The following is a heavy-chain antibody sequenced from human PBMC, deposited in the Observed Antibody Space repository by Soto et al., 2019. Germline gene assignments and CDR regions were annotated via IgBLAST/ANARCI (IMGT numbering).Heavy chain of an antibody. Sequence: SETLSLTCTVSGGSTSSSSYYWGWIRQPPGKGLEWIGSIYYSGSTYYNPSLKSRVTISVDTSKNQFSLKLSSVTAADTAVYYCARLFEVFLAAAGMDVWGQGTTVTVSS. CDR2: IYYSGST. J-gene: IGHJ6*02. CDR3: ARLFEVFLAAAGMDV. V-gene: IGHV4-39*01. CDR1: GGSTSSSSYY. D-gene: IGHD6-13*01.